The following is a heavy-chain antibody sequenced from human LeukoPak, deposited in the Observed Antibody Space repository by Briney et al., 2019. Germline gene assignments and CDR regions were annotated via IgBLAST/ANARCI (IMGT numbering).Heavy chain of an antibody. CDR3: AIFSTTVTTNAFDI. V-gene: IGHV4-59*01. Sequence: PSETLSLTCTVSGGSISSYYWSWIRQPPGKGLEWIGYIYYSGSTNYNPSLKSRVTISVDTSKNQFSLKLSSVTAADTAVYYCAIFSTTVTTNAFDIWGQGTIVTVSS. D-gene: IGHD4-17*01. CDR1: GGSISSYY. J-gene: IGHJ3*02. CDR2: IYYSGST.